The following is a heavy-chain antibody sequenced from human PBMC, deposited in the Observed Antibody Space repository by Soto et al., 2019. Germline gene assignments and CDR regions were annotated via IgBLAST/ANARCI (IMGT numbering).Heavy chain of an antibody. V-gene: IGHV4-34*01. CDR1: GESFSGHI. CDR3: ARGLITGSHYSGGWYYFDS. Sequence: PSETLSLTCAVYGESFSGHIWTWIRQTPGKGLQWIGQINHSGSASYNPSLKSRVTISVHTSNSQFSLELSSVTAADTAVYYCARGLITGSHYSGGWYYFDSWGQGTQVTVSS. CDR2: INHSGSA. D-gene: IGHD6-19*01. J-gene: IGHJ4*02.